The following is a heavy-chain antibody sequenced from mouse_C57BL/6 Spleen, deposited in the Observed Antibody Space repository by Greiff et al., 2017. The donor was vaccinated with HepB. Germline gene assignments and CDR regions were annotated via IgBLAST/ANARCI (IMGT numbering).Heavy chain of an antibody. CDR3: ARYNYGSSYGYFDV. J-gene: IGHJ1*03. CDR1: GYSITSDY. V-gene: IGHV3-8*01. D-gene: IGHD1-1*01. CDR2: ISYSGST. Sequence: VQLKESGPGLAKPSQTLSLTCSVTGYSITSDYWNWIRKFPGNKLEYMGYISYSGSTYYNPSLKSRISITRDTSKNQYYLQLNSVTTEDTATYHCARYNYGSSYGYFDVWGTGTTVTVSS.